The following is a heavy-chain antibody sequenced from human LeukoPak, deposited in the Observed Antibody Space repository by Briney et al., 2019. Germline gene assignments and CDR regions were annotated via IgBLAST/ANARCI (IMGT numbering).Heavy chain of an antibody. V-gene: IGHV3-13*01. CDR2: IGTAGDT. D-gene: IGHD3-10*01. CDR3: ARVGGSGSYWPGAFDI. Sequence: PGGSLRLSCAASGFTFSSYDMHWVRQATGKGLEWVSAIGTAGDTYYPGSVKGRFTISRENAKNSLYLQMNSLRAGDTAVYYCARVGGSGSYWPGAFDIWGQGTMVTVSS. CDR1: GFTFSSYD. J-gene: IGHJ3*02.